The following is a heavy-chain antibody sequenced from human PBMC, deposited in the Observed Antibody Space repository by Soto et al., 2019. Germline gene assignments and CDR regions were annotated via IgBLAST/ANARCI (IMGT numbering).Heavy chain of an antibody. J-gene: IGHJ4*02. Sequence: QVQLVQSGAEVKKPGASVKVSCKASGYTFTSYGISWVRQAPGQGLEWMGWISAYNGNTNYAQQLQARVTMTTDTSTSTAHIKLKSLRHYDTEAYYCATDRGSRSDYWGQGTQVTFPS. CDR1: GYTFTSYG. D-gene: IGHD3-10*01. V-gene: IGHV1-18*01. CDR3: ATDRGSRSDY. CDR2: ISAYNGNT.